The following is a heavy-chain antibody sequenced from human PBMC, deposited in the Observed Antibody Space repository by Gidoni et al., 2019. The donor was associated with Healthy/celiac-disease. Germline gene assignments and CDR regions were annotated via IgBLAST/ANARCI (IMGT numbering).Heavy chain of an antibody. CDR2: IYYSGST. CDR1: CGPHSRSRYS. D-gene: IGHD2-2*02. V-gene: IGHV4-39*01. J-gene: IGHJ5*02. CDR3: ARQAYCSSTSCYTTLRHNWFDP. Sequence: PELQGSGPGLGQALGNLFLTCTVSCGPHSRSRYSMGVIRQPPGKGLEWVGSIYYSGSTYYNPSLKSRVTISVDTSKNQFSLKLSSVTAADTAVYYCARQAYCSSTSCYTTLRHNWFDPWGQGTLVTVSS.